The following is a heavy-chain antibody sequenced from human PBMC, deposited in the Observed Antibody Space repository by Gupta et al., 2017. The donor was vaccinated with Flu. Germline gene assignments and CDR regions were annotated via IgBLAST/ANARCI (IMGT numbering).Heavy chain of an antibody. CDR1: GYTFTRYG. J-gene: IGHJ4*02. D-gene: IGHD5-12*01. Sequence: QVQLVQSGAEVKKTGASVKVACKTSGYTFTRYGISWVRQAPGQGLGWMGWISPYQGNTYDAQKRLGRVTMTTDASTSTAYMELRSLKADDTAVYYCATQSGCDYWGQGTLVTVSS. CDR2: ISPYQGNT. V-gene: IGHV1-18*04. CDR3: ATQSGCDY.